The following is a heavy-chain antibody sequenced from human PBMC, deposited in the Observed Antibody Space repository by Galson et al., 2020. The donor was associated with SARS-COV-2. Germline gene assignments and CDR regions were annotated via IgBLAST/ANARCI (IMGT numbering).Heavy chain of an antibody. CDR2: ISYDGSNK. D-gene: IGHD3-10*01. CDR1: GFTFSSYA. V-gene: IGHV3-30-3*01. J-gene: IGHJ5*02. Sequence: GGSLRLSCAASGFTFSSYAMHWVRQAPGKGLEWVAVISYDGSNKYYADSVKGRFTISRDNSKNTLYLQMNSLRAEDTAVYYCARDTGAWFDPWGQGTLVTVSS. CDR3: ARDTGAWFDP.